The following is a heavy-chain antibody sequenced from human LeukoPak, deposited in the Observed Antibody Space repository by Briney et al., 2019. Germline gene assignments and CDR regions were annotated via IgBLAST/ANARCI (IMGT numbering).Heavy chain of an antibody. CDR3: ARSVPDYTHFDF. CDR1: GFTFSDYA. J-gene: IGHJ4*02. D-gene: IGHD4-11*01. CDR2: FKTNYNQV. Sequence: GGSLRLSCVASGFTFSDYAMNWVRQAPGKGLEWVSTFKTNYNQVYYAESVRGRFTISTDNSKNTAYLQMNSLRVEDTALYYCARSVPDYTHFDFWGQGALVTVSS. V-gene: IGHV3-23*05.